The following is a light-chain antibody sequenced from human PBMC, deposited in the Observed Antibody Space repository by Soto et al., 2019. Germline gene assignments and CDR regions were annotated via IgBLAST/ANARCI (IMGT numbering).Light chain of an antibody. V-gene: IGKV3-20*01. J-gene: IGKJ4*01. CDR3: QQYNDWPPVT. CDR1: QSVSSDF. Sequence: EIVLTQSPGTLSLSPGERATLSCRASQSVSSDFLAWYQEKPGQAPRLLIYGASNRATGIPDRFSGSGSGTDFTLTINSLQSEDSAVYCCQQYNDWPPVTFGGGTKVDIK. CDR2: GAS.